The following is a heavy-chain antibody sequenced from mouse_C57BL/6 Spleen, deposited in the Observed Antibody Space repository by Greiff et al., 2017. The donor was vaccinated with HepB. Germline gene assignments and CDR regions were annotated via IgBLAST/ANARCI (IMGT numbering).Heavy chain of an antibody. D-gene: IGHD2-3*01. J-gene: IGHJ1*03. CDR3: ATLYDGYYGYFDV. V-gene: IGHV5-17*01. Sequence: EVQLVESGGGLVKPGGSLKLSCAASGFTFSDYGMHWVRQAPEKGLEWVAYISSGSSTIYYADTVKGRFTISRDNAKNTLFLQMTSLRSEDTAMYYCATLYDGYYGYFDVWGTGTTVTVSS. CDR2: ISSGSSTI. CDR1: GFTFSDYG.